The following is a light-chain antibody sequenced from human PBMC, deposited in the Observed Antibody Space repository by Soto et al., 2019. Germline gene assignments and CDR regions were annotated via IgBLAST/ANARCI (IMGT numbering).Light chain of an antibody. Sequence: DSQMTQSPSTLSASVGDIVTITCRASQSISSWLAWYQQKPGKAPKLLIYKASTLKSGVPSRFSGSGSGTEFTLTISSLQPDDFATYYCQHYNSYSEAFGQGTKVDIK. V-gene: IGKV1-5*03. CDR1: QSISSW. J-gene: IGKJ1*01. CDR2: KAS. CDR3: QHYNSYSEA.